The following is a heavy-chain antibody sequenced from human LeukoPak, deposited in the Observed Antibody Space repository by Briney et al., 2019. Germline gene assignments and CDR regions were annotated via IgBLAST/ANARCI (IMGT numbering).Heavy chain of an antibody. CDR3: AKIGRSHYDTLTGYRPYYFDY. V-gene: IGHV3-23*01. J-gene: IGHJ4*02. CDR2: ISGSGGST. Sequence: PGGSLRLSCAASGFTFSSYAMSWVRQAPGKGLEWVSAISGSGGSTYYADSVKGRFTISRDNSKNTLYLQMNSLRAEDTAVYYCAKIGRSHYDTLTGYRPYYFDYWGQGTLVTVSS. D-gene: IGHD3-9*01. CDR1: GFTFSSYA.